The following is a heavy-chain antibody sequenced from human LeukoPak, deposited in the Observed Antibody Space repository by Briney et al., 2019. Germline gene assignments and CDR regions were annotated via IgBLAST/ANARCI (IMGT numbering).Heavy chain of an antibody. J-gene: IGHJ4*02. V-gene: IGHV1-69*05. CDR1: GGAFSSND. CDR3: ARVSLAVAGTSLGPFDY. D-gene: IGHD6-19*01. Sequence: VQSLSQAVGGAFSSNDNRWGRRAPGQGGGGRGGIIHICGRGNYTQNFQGRVTITTDESTSTAYMQLSSLRSEDTAVYYCARVSLAVAGTSLGPFDYWGQGTLVTVSS. CDR2: IIHICGRG.